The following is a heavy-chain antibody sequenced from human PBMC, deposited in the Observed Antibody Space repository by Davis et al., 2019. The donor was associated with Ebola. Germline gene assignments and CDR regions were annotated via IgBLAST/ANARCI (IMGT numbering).Heavy chain of an antibody. CDR3: ADFLRAVAGTPYYFDY. CDR1: GFTFSSYG. J-gene: IGHJ4*02. CDR2: ISGSGGST. Sequence: PGGSLRLSCAASGFTFSSYGMHWVRQAPGKGLEWVSAISGSGGSTYYADSVKGRFTISRDNSKNTLYLQMNSLRAEDTAVYYCADFLRAVAGTPYYFDYWGQGTLVTVSS. V-gene: IGHV3-23*01. D-gene: IGHD6-19*01.